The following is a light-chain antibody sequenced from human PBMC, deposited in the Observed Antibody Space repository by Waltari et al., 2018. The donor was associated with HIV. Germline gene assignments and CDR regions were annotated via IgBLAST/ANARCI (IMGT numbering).Light chain of an antibody. CDR1: QYVGTY. Sequence: DTQMTQSPSSLSASVGAKVTITCRASQYVGTYYNWYQKKPGKAPILLIHGASTLQSGVPSRFSGSRSGTTFTLTINNVQPEDFATYYCQQTHSAPRTFGQGTRLDI. CDR3: QQTHSAPRT. CDR2: GAS. J-gene: IGKJ2*01. V-gene: IGKV1-39*01.